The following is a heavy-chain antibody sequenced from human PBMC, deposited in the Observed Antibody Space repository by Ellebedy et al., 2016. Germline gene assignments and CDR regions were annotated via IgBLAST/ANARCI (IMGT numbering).Heavy chain of an antibody. D-gene: IGHD3-22*01. CDR3: ATNYYDSSGYYTNTFDY. CDR2: INSDGSRT. Sequence: GGSLRLSCAASGITFSSYWMHWVRQAPGKGLVWVSRINSDGSRTSHADSVKGRFTISRDNAKNTLYLQMNSLRVEDTAVYYCATNYYDSSGYYTNTFDYWGQGTLVTVSS. J-gene: IGHJ4*02. V-gene: IGHV3-74*01. CDR1: GITFSSYW.